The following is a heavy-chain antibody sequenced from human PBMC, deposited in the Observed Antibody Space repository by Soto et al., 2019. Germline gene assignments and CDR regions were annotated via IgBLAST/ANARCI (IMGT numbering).Heavy chain of an antibody. CDR2: IFYSGST. Sequence: QVQLQESGPGLVKPSQTLSLTCTVSGGSINSGGYYWSWIRQHPGKGLEWIGYIFYSGSTYYNPSLNSRVTISVDMSKNQFSLKLSSVTAADTAVYYCARVGGSGSPFDNWGQGTLVTVSS. J-gene: IGHJ4*02. CDR3: ARVGGSGSPFDN. D-gene: IGHD3-10*01. V-gene: IGHV4-31*03. CDR1: GGSINSGGYY.